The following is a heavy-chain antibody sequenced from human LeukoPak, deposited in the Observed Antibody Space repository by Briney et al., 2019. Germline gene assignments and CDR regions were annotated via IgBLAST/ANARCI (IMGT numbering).Heavy chain of an antibody. CDR2: ITGVSGDT. J-gene: IGHJ4*02. V-gene: IGHV3-23*01. Sequence: GGSLRLSCAASGFTFSDYAMTWVRQAPGKGLEWVSTITGVSGDTFYADSVKGRFTISRDNSKNTLYLQMNSLRAEDTAVYYCAKDGYVDTAMARWGQGTLVTVSS. D-gene: IGHD5-18*01. CDR1: GFTFSDYA. CDR3: AKDGYVDTAMAR.